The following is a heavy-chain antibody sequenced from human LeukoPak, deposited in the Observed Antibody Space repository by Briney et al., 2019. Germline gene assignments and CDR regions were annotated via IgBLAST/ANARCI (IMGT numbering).Heavy chain of an antibody. CDR2: ISSSRSTR. V-gene: IGHV3-48*04. Sequence: GGSLRLSCAASGFTFSTYSMNWVRQAPGKGLEWVSYISSSRSTRYYADSVKGRFTISRDNAKNSLYLQMNSLRAEDTAVYYCARGPHVLGSSWGQGTLVTVSS. D-gene: IGHD6-13*01. CDR3: ARGPHVLGSS. CDR1: GFTFSTYS. J-gene: IGHJ4*02.